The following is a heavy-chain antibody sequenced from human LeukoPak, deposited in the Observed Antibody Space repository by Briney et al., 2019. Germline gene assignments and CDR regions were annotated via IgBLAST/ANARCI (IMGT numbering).Heavy chain of an antibody. V-gene: IGHV3-23*01. CDR2: ISGSGGST. CDR3: AKVCGVVRGVYDY. CDR1: GGSISSSN. D-gene: IGHD3-10*01. Sequence: PSGTLSLTCAISGGSISSSNWWSWVRQPPGKGLEWVSAISGSGGSTYYADSVKGRFTISRDNSKNTLYLQMNSLRAEDTAVYYCAKVCGVVRGVYDYWGQGTLVTVSS. J-gene: IGHJ4*02.